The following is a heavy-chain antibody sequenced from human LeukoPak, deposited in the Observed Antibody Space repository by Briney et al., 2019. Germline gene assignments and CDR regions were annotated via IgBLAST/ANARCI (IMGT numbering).Heavy chain of an antibody. CDR1: GFTFSSFG. D-gene: IGHD1-26*01. V-gene: IGHV3-30*18. J-gene: IGHJ6*02. CDR3: AKELSGGSYGVEYYYYGMDV. Sequence: PGGSLRLSCAASGFTFSSFGMHWVRQAPGKGLEWVAVMSYHGRNEYYADSVKGRFTISRDNSKNTLYLQMNSLRAEDTAVYYCAKELSGGSYGVEYYYYGMDVWGQGTTVTVSS. CDR2: MSYHGRNE.